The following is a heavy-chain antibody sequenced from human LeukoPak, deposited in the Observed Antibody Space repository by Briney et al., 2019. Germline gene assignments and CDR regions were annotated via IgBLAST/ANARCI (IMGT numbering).Heavy chain of an antibody. CDR3: ASASTVRGVGRFDP. J-gene: IGHJ5*02. D-gene: IGHD3-10*01. CDR2: IWYDGSKR. Sequence: GGSLRLSCAASGFTFSTYGMHWVRQAPGKGLEWVAVIWYDGSKRYYADFVKGRFTISRDNSNNTMYLEMNSLRDEDTAVYYCASASTVRGVGRFDPWGQGTLVTVSS. CDR1: GFTFSTYG. V-gene: IGHV3-33*01.